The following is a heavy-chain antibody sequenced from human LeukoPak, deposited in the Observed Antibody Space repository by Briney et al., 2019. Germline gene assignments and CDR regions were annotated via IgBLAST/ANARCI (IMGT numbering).Heavy chain of an antibody. CDR2: ISGSGGST. CDR1: GFTFSSYA. J-gene: IGHJ4*02. V-gene: IGHV3-23*01. D-gene: IGHD6-19*01. Sequence: GGSLRLSCAASGFTFSSYAMSWVRQAPGKGLEWVSAISGSGGSTYYADSVKGRFTISRDNSKNTLYPQMNSLRAEDTAVYYCAKKYSSGWYSYFDYWGQGTLVTVSS. CDR3: AKKYSSGWYSYFDY.